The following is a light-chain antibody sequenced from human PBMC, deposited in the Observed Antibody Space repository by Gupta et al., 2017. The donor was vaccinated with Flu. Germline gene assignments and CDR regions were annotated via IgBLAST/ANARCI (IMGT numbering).Light chain of an antibody. J-gene: IGKJ1*01. Sequence: DIVMTQSPDSLAVSLGERATINCKSSQSVLYSSNNKNYLAWYQQKPGQPPKLLIYWASTRECGVPDRFSGSGSGTDFTLTSSSLQAEDVAVYYWQQDYSTQTFGQGTKVEIK. CDR1: QSVLYSSNNKNY. V-gene: IGKV4-1*01. CDR3: QQDYSTQT. CDR2: WAS.